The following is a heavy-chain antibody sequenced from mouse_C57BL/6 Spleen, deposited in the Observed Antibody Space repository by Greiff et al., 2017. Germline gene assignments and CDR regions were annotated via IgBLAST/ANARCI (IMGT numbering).Heavy chain of an antibody. V-gene: IGHV1-55*01. Sequence: VQLQQPGAERVKKGGAVKMSCKASGYTFTSYWIIWVKQRIGQGLEWIGDIYPGSGSTNYNEKFKSKATLTVDTSSSTAYMQLSSLTSEDSAVYYCARIEGRGYAMDYWGQGTSVTVSS. D-gene: IGHD3-3*01. CDR3: ARIEGRGYAMDY. CDR1: GYTFTSYW. CDR2: IYPGSGST. J-gene: IGHJ4*01.